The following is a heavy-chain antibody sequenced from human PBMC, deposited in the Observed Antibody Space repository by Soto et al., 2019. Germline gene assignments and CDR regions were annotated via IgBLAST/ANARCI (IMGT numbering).Heavy chain of an antibody. J-gene: IGHJ4*02. CDR1: GGTFSSYA. D-gene: IGHD2-15*01. CDR2: IIPIFGTA. CDR3: AREATGRIGSGTYSY. V-gene: IGHV1-69*13. Sequence: SVKISCKASGGTFSSYAISWVRQAPGQGLEWMGGIIPIFGTANYAQKFQGRVTITADESTSTAYMELSSLRSEDTAVYYCAREATGRIGSGTYSYWGQGTLVTVSS.